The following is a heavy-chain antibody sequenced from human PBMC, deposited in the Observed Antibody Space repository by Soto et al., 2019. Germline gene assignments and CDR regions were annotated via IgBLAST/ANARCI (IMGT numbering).Heavy chain of an antibody. Sequence: QVQLQESGPGLVKPSQTLSLTCTVSGGSISSGGYYWSWIRQHPVKGLEWIGYIFYSGSTYYNPSLKSRVTISVDTSKNQFSLKLSSVTAAATAVYYCARYCSGGSCYSSHFDYWGQGTLVNVSS. J-gene: IGHJ4*02. D-gene: IGHD2-15*01. CDR1: GGSISSGGYY. CDR2: IFYSGST. V-gene: IGHV4-31*03. CDR3: ARYCSGGSCYSSHFDY.